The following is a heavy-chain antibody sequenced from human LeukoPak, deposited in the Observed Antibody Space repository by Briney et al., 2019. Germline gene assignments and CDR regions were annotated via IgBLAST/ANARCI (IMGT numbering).Heavy chain of an antibody. CDR2: ITGTGGGT. V-gene: IGHV3-23*01. CDR3: ATTSARSCSSTSCDSDY. CDR1: GFIFSSYA. J-gene: IGHJ4*02. Sequence: GESLRLSCAASGFIFSSYAMSWVRQAPGKGLEWVSSITGTGGGTYYADSVKGRFTISRDNSKNTLYLQMNSLRAEDTAVYYCATTSARSCSSTSCDSDYWGQGTLVTLSS. D-gene: IGHD2-2*01.